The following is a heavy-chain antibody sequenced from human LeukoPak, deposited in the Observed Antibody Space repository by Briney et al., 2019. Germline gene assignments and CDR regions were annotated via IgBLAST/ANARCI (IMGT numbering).Heavy chain of an antibody. CDR1: GYIFTSYY. V-gene: IGHV5-51*01. CDR2: IYPGDSHT. Sequence: GESLKISCKASGYIFTSYYIGWVRQMPGKGLEWMAMIYPGDSHTRYSPSFQGRVSISVDKSISAAYLQWSGLEASDTAMYYCARQIGDDSGSYYKTPFDYWGQGTVVTVSS. CDR3: ARQIGDDSGSYYKTPFDY. J-gene: IGHJ4*02. D-gene: IGHD3-10*01.